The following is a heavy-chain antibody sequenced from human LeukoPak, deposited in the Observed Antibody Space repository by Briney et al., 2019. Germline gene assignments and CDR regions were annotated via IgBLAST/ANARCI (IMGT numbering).Heavy chain of an antibody. CDR3: AKSNYDSSGYPNRDYYYYGMDV. CDR1: GFTFSSYA. V-gene: IGHV3-23*01. CDR2: ISGSGGST. D-gene: IGHD3-22*01. Sequence: PGGSLRLSCAASGFTFSSYAMSWVRQAPGKGLEWVSAISGSGGSTYYADSVKGRFTISRDNSKNTLYLQMNSLRAEDTAVYYCAKSNYDSSGYPNRDYYYYGMDVWGQGTTVTVPS. J-gene: IGHJ6*02.